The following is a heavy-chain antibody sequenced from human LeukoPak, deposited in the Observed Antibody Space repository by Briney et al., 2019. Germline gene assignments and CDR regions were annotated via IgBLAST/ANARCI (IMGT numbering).Heavy chain of an antibody. Sequence: GGSLRLSCAASGFTVSSNYMSWVRQAPGKGLEWVSVIYSGGSTYYADSVKGRFTISRDNSKNTLYLQMNSLRAEDTAVYYCARDFLTTGYWYFDLWGRGTLVTVSS. CDR2: IYSGGST. V-gene: IGHV3-53*01. CDR1: GFTVSSNY. D-gene: IGHD4-17*01. J-gene: IGHJ2*01. CDR3: ARDFLTTGYWYFDL.